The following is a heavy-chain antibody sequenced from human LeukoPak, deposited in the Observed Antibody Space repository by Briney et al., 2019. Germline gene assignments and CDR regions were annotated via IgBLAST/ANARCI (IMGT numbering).Heavy chain of an antibody. CDR3: ARIAYGDYAGGMDV. D-gene: IGHD4-17*01. CDR1: GFTFSSYA. CDR2: ISDSGGNT. J-gene: IGHJ6*02. V-gene: IGHV3-23*01. Sequence: GGSLRLSCAASGFTFSSYAMSWLRQAPGKGLEWVSVISDSGGNTYYADSVKGRFTISRDNTKKTLCLQMNSLRADDTAVYYCARIAYGDYAGGMDVWGQGTTVTVS.